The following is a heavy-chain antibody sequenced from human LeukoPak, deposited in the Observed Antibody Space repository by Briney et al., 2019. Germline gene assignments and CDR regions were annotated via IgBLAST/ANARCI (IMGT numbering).Heavy chain of an antibody. V-gene: IGHV3-23*01. CDR1: GFTFSSYG. Sequence: GGSLRLSCAASGFTFSSYGMHWVRQAPGKGLEWVSAISGSGGSTYYADSVKGRFTISRDNSKNTLYLQMNSLRAEDTAVYYCAKAYYDSSGDIIYFDYWGQGTLVTVSS. CDR2: ISGSGGST. CDR3: AKAYYDSSGDIIYFDY. J-gene: IGHJ4*02. D-gene: IGHD3-22*01.